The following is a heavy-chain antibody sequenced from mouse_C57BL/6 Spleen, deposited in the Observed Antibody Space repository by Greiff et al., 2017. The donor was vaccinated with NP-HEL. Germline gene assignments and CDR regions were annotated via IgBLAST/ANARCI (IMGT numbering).Heavy chain of an antibody. J-gene: IGHJ3*01. CDR3: ARDSSGYVGWFAY. CDR2: ISYDGSN. Sequence: EVQLKESGPGLVKPSQSLSLTCSVTGYSITSGYYWNWIRQFPGNKLEWMGYISYDGSNNYNPSLKNRISITRDTSKNQFFLKLNSVTTEDTAKYYCARDSSGYVGWFAYWGQGTLVTVSA. CDR1: GYSITSGYY. V-gene: IGHV3-6*01. D-gene: IGHD3-2*02.